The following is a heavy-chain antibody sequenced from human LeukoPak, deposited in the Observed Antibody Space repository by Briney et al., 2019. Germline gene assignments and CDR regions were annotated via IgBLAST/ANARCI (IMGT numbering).Heavy chain of an antibody. Sequence: GGSLRLSCTASAFPFSSYGMHWVRQAPGKGLEWVAVIWHDGSYKYYADSVKGRFTISRDNSKDTLYLQMNSLKVEDTAVYYCASGDYSSGWHLDYWGQGTLVTVSS. V-gene: IGHV3-33*01. CDR3: ASGDYSSGWHLDY. CDR1: AFPFSSYG. CDR2: IWHDGSYK. J-gene: IGHJ4*02. D-gene: IGHD6-19*01.